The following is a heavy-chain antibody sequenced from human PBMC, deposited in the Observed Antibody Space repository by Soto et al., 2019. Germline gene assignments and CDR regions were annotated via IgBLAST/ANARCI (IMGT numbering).Heavy chain of an antibody. CDR2: IKQDGSEN. D-gene: IGHD1-26*01. CDR3: TRLPYCGRYSDWYFDL. J-gene: IGHJ2*01. V-gene: IGHV3-7*03. CDR1: EFTFSRYW. Sequence: EMQLVESGGGLVQPGGSLRLSCAASEFTFSRYWMSWVRQAPGKGLEWVANIKQDGSENYYVDSVKGRFTISRDNAKNSLYLQMNSPRAEDTAVYYCTRLPYCGRYSDWYFDLWGRGTLVTVSS.